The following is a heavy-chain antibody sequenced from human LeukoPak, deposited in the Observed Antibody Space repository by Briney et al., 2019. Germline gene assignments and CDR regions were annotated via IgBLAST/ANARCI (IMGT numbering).Heavy chain of an antibody. CDR3: AKGGYIWGSYRLYAFDI. J-gene: IGHJ3*02. V-gene: IGHV3-30*02. D-gene: IGHD3-16*02. CDR2: IRYDGSNK. Sequence: GGSLRLSCAASGFTFSSYGMHWVRQAPGKGLEWVAFIRYDGSNKYYADPVKGRFTISRDNSKNTLYLQMNSLRAEDTAVYYCAKGGYIWGSYRLYAFDIWGQGTMVTVSS. CDR1: GFTFSSYG.